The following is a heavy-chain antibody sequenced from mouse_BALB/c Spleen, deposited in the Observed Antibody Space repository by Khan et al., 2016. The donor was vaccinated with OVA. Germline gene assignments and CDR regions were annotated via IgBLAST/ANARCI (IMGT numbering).Heavy chain of an antibody. CDR1: GFTFSSFG. Sequence: VQLKESGGGLVQPGGSRKLSCAASGFTFSSFGMHWVRQAPKKGLEWVAYISSGSSTIYYVDTVKGRFTISRDNPKNTLFLQMTSLRSEDTAMYYCARSGGNFHWYCDVWGAGTSVTVSS. V-gene: IGHV5-17*02. CDR3: ARSGGNFHWYCDV. D-gene: IGHD2-1*01. CDR2: ISSGSSTI. J-gene: IGHJ1*01.